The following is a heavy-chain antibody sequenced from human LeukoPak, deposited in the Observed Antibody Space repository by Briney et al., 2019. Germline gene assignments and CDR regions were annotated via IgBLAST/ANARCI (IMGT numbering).Heavy chain of an antibody. V-gene: IGHV1-2*02. CDR2: INPNSGGT. Sequence: ASVKVSCKASGYTFTSYDINWVRQAPGQGLEWMGWINPNSGGTNYAQKFQGRVTMTRDTSISTAYMELSRLRSDDTAVYYCAREAVTAPTFDYWGQGTLVTVSS. CDR3: AREAVTAPTFDY. J-gene: IGHJ4*02. D-gene: IGHD2-21*02. CDR1: GYTFTSYD.